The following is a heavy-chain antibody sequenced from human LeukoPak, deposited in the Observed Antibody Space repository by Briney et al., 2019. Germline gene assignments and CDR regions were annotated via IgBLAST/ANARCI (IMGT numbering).Heavy chain of an antibody. CDR2: ISYDGSNK. V-gene: IGHV3-30-3*01. J-gene: IGHJ4*02. CDR3: ARVSLRGCCGGDPLDY. CDR1: GFTVSSNY. Sequence: SGGSLRLSCAASGFTVSSNYMSWVRQAPGKGLEWLAVISYDGSNKYYADSVKGRFTISRDNSKNTLYLQMNSLRAEDTAVYYCARVSLRGCCGGDPLDYWGQGTLVTVSS. D-gene: IGHD2-21*02.